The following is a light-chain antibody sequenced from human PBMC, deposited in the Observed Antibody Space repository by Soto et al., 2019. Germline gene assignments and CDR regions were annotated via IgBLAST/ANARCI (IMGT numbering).Light chain of an antibody. CDR2: EVS. V-gene: IGLV2-8*01. CDR1: SSDVGGYNY. J-gene: IGLJ1*01. CDR3: SSYSGTNYHYV. Sequence: QSVLPQPPSASGSFVQSVTISCTGTSSDVGGYNYVSWYQQHPGKAPKLMIYEVSERPSGVPDRFSGSKSGNTASLTVSGLQADDEADYYCSSYSGTNYHYVFGTGTKSPS.